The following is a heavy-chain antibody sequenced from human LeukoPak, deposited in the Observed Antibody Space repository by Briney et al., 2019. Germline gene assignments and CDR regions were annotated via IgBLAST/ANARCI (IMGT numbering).Heavy chain of an antibody. CDR3: AREHNGYDSHTYDHYSYMVV. CDR1: GGSISSYY. J-gene: IGHJ6*03. V-gene: IGHV4-59*12. CDR2: IYHSGST. D-gene: IGHD5-12*01. Sequence: SETLSLTCTVSGGSISSYYWSWIRQPPGKGLEWVGYIYHSGSTDYNPSLQSRVTMSLDMSKNQFSLKLTSVTAADTAVYYCAREHNGYDSHTYDHYSYMVVWGKGTTVTVSS.